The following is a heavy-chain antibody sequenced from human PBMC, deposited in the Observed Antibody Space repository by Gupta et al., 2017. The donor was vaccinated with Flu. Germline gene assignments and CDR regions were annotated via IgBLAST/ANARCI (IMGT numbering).Heavy chain of an antibody. CDR1: GFTFSSYE. Sequence: EVQLVESGGGLVQPGGSLRLSCAASGFTFSSYEMNWVRQAPGKGLEWVSYISISGSTIYYADSVKGRFTISRDNAKNSLYLQMNSLRAEDTAVYYCARVSFFHTMVRGVIITSYYYYGMDVWGQGTTVTVSS. V-gene: IGHV3-48*03. J-gene: IGHJ6*02. D-gene: IGHD3-10*01. CDR3: ARVSFFHTMVRGVIITSYYYYGMDV. CDR2: ISISGSTI.